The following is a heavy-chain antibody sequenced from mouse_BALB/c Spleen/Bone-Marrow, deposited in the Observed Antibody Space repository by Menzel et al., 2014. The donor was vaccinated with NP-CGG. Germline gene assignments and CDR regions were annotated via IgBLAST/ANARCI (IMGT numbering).Heavy chain of an antibody. V-gene: IGHV1S81*02. CDR3: TSPQLGRDY. D-gene: IGHD4-1*02. Sequence: QVQLQQSGAEPVKPGASVKLSCKASGYTFTSYWMYWVKQRPGQGLEWIGEINPSNGRTDYNEKFKTKATLTVDSSSSTAYTQLSSLTSEDSAVYYCTSPQLGRDYWGQGTTLTVSS. CDR2: INPSNGRT. J-gene: IGHJ2*01. CDR1: GYTFTSYW.